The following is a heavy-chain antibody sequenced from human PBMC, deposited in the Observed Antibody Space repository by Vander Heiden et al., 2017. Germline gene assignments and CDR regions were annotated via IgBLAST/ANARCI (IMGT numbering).Heavy chain of an antibody. CDR3: ARAHKVGYSSSWSFDY. V-gene: IGHV6-1*01. J-gene: IGHJ4*02. D-gene: IGHD6-13*01. CDR2: TYYRSKWYN. Sequence: QVQLQQSGPGLVTPSQTLSLTCAISGDSVSSNSAAWNWIRQSPSRGLEWLGRTYYRSKWYNDYAVSVKSRITINPDTSKIQFSLQLNSVTPEDTAVYYCARAHKVGYSSSWSFDYWGQGTLVTVSS. CDR1: GDSVSSNSAA.